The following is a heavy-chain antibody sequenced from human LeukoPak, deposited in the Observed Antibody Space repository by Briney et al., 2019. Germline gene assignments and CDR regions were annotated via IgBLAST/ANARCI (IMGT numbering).Heavy chain of an antibody. D-gene: IGHD2-2*02. V-gene: IGHV1-46*01. Sequence: ASVKVSCKASGYTFTGYYMHWVRQAPGQGLEWMGIINPSGGSTSYAQKFQGRVTMTRDTSTSTVYMELSSLRSEDTAVYFCAGGCSSTSCYTGDYYYYYYMDVWGKGTTVTVSS. CDR2: INPSGGST. CDR1: GYTFTGYY. CDR3: AGGCSSTSCYTGDYYYYYYMDV. J-gene: IGHJ6*03.